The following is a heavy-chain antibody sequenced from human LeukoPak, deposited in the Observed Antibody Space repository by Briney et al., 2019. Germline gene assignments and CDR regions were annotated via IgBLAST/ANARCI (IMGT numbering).Heavy chain of an antibody. J-gene: IGHJ6*02. CDR1: GFTFSSYA. CDR2: ISGSGGST. D-gene: IGHD6-13*01. CDR3: AKVQEHSSSWYWRDPPVGHYGMDV. Sequence: PGGSLRLSCAAPGFTFSSYAMSWVRQAPGKGLEWVSAISGSGGSTYYADSVKGRFTISRDNSKNTLYLQMNSLRAEDTAVYYCAKVQEHSSSWYWRDPPVGHYGMDVWGQGTTVTVSS. V-gene: IGHV3-23*01.